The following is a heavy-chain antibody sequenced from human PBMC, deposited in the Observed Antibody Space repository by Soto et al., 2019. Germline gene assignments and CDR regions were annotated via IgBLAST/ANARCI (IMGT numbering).Heavy chain of an antibody. D-gene: IGHD6-19*01. V-gene: IGHV4-39*01. CDR1: CGSISSSSYY. Sequence: PSETLSLTCTVSCGSISSSSYYWGWIRQPPGKGLEWIGSIYYSGSTYYNPSLKSRVTISVDTSKNQFSLKLSSVTAADTAVYYCARRTSGWYYYYGMDVWGQGTTVTVSS. CDR2: IYYSGST. J-gene: IGHJ6*02. CDR3: ARRTSGWYYYYGMDV.